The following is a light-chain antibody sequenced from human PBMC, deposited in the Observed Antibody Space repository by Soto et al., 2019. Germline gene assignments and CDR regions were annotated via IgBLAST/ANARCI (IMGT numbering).Light chain of an antibody. CDR2: EVR. J-gene: IGLJ3*02. CDR3: SSYTSSSTWV. Sequence: QSALTQPASVSGSPGQSITISCTGTSSDVGGYNYVSWYQQHPDKAPKLMIYEVRNRPSGVSNRFSGSKSGNTASLTISGLPAEDEADYYCSSYTSSSTWVFGGGTKLTVL. V-gene: IGLV2-14*01. CDR1: SSDVGGYNY.